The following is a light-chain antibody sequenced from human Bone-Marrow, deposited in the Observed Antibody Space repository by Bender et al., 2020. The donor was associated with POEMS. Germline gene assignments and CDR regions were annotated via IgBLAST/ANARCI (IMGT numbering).Light chain of an antibody. CDR1: NTGGKS. Sequence: VLTQPPSVSVAPGQTAKIPCGGKNTGGKSVHWYQQRPGQAPVLVVNDDSDRPSGIPERFSGSKSGTSVSLAITGLQAEDEADYYCQSFDTSLSGWVFGAGTKLTV. CDR3: QSFDTSLSGWV. J-gene: IGLJ3*02. V-gene: IGLV3-21*02. CDR2: DDS.